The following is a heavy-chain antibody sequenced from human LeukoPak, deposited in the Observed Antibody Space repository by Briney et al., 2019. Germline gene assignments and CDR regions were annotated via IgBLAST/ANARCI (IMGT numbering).Heavy chain of an antibody. D-gene: IGHD4-17*01. CDR1: VYTLTELS. CDR3: AALEDYGDYEFVH. CDR2: FGPEDGET. J-gene: IGHJ4*02. Sequence: ASVKVSCKVSVYTLTELSMHWVRQAPGKGLEWMGGFGPEDGETIYAQKFQGRVTMTEDTSTDTAYMELSSLRSEDTAVYYCAALEDYGDYEFVHWGQGTLVTASS. V-gene: IGHV1-24*01.